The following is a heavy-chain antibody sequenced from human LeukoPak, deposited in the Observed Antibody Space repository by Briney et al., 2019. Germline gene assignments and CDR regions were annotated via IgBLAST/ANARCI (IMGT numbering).Heavy chain of an antibody. J-gene: IGHJ5*02. CDR3: ARGQATGTDWFDP. CDR2: INPNSGGT. CDR1: GYTFTGYY. Sequence: GASVKVSCKASGYTFTGYYMHWVRQASGQGLGWMGWINPNSGGTNYAQKFQGRVTMTRDTSISTAYMELSRLRSDDTAAYYCARGQATGTDWFDPWGQGTLVTVSS. D-gene: IGHD1-7*01. V-gene: IGHV1-2*02.